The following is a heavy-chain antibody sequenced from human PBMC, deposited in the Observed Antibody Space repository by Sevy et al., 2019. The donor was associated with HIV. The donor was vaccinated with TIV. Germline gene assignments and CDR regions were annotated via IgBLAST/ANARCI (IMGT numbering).Heavy chain of an antibody. Sequence: GGSLRLSCAASGFTFSSYAMSWVRQAPGKGLEWVSAISGSGGSTYYADSVKGRFTISRDNSKNTLDLQMNSLRAEDTAVYYCAKEGAQASMIIVVVIYYFDYWGQGTLVTVSS. CDR3: AKEGAQASMIIVVVIYYFDY. J-gene: IGHJ4*02. CDR2: ISGSGGST. D-gene: IGHD3-22*01. V-gene: IGHV3-23*01. CDR1: GFTFSSYA.